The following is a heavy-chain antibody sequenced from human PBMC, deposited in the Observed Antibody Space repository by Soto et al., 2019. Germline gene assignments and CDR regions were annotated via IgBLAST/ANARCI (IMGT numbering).Heavy chain of an antibody. CDR1: GFTFSSYA. D-gene: IGHD2-15*01. CDR3: AKVLYDSRIVVVVAAASCDL. J-gene: IGHJ3*01. V-gene: IGHV3-23*01. CDR2: ISGSGGST. Sequence: EVQLLESGGGLVQPGGSLRLSCAASGFTFSSYAMSWVRQAPGKVLEWVSAISGSGGSTYYADSVKGRFTISRDNSKNTLYLQMTRLRAEDTAVYYCAKVLYDSRIVVVVAAASCDLLGQGTMVAFSS.